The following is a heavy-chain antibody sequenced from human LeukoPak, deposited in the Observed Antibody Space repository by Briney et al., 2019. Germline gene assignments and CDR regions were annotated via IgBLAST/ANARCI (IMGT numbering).Heavy chain of an antibody. CDR3: ARAGRGAARMAFDI. CDR1: GFTFSSYG. Sequence: GGSLSLSCAASGFTFSSYGMHWVRQAPGKGLEWVAVISYDGSNKYYADSVKGRFTISRDNSKNTLYLQMNSLRAEDTAVYYCARAGRGAARMAFDIWGQGTMVTVSS. J-gene: IGHJ3*02. CDR2: ISYDGSNK. D-gene: IGHD6-6*01. V-gene: IGHV3-30*19.